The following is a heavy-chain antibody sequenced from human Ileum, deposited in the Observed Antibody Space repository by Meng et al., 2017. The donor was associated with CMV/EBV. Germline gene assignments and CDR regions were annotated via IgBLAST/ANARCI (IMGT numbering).Heavy chain of an antibody. CDR3: TKAGLDTNMIFDS. Sequence: SGAASGFTFSTYAMSGVRQAPGKGLEWVSSITGRGVDTYYTDSVKGRFTISRDNSQNTLYLQMTSLRAEDTAIYYCTKAGLDTNMIFDSWGQGTLVTVAS. J-gene: IGHJ4*02. V-gene: IGHV3-23*01. CDR1: GFTFSTYA. D-gene: IGHD5-18*01. CDR2: ITGRGVDT.